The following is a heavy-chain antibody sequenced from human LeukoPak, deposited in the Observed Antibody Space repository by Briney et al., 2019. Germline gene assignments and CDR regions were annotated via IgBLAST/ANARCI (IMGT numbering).Heavy chain of an antibody. V-gene: IGHV3-21*01. Sequence: PGGSLRLSCAASGFTFSSYNMNWVRQAPGKGLEWVSSISRSSDYIYYADSVKGRFTVSRDNAKNSLFLQMNSLRAEDTAVYYCASSGSYRFDYWGQGTLVTVSS. CDR3: ASSGSYRFDY. CDR2: ISRSSDYI. CDR1: GFTFSSYN. J-gene: IGHJ4*02. D-gene: IGHD1-26*01.